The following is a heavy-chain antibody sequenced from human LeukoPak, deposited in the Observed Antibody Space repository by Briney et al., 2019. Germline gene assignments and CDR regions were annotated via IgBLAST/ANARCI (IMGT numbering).Heavy chain of an antibody. J-gene: IGHJ4*02. CDR3: ARRRIPSNRSDY. CDR2: ISSSSSYI. D-gene: IGHD2-21*01. V-gene: IGHV3-21*01. Sequence: GGSLRLSCAASGFTSSSYSMNWVRQAPGKGLEWVSSISSSSSYIYYADSVKGRFTISRDNAKNSLYLQMNSLRAEDTAVYYCARRRIPSNRSDYWGQGTLVTVSS. CDR1: GFTSSSYS.